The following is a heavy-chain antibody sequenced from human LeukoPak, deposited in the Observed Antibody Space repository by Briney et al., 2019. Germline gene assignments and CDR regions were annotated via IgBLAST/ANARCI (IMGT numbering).Heavy chain of an antibody. V-gene: IGHV1-69*13. CDR2: IIPIFGTA. D-gene: IGHD2-15*01. Sequence: ASVKVSCTASGGTFSSYAISWVRQAPGQGLEWMGGIIPIFGTANYAQKFQGRVTITADESTSTAYMELSSLRSEDTAVYYCARVLHCSGGSCYSWFDPWGQGTLVTVSS. CDR3: ARVLHCSGGSCYSWFDP. J-gene: IGHJ5*02. CDR1: GGTFSSYA.